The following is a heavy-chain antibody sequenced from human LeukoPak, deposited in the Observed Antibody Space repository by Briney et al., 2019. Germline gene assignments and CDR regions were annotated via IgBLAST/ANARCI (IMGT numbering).Heavy chain of an antibody. V-gene: IGHV3-30*03. D-gene: IGHD3-22*01. J-gene: IGHJ4*02. CDR3: ARARDNYDESGHSALDH. CDR1: GFTFSRYG. Sequence: GRSLRLSCAASGFTFSRYGMHWVRQAPGKGLEWVAVTSYDGTKKDYADHVKGRFTISRDNSQNTLYLQMNSLRAEDTAMYYCARARDNYDESGHSALDHWGQGTLVTVSS. CDR2: TSYDGTKK.